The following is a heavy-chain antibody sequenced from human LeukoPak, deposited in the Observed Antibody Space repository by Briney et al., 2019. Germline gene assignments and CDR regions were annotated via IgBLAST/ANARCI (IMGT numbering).Heavy chain of an antibody. Sequence: GGSLRLSCAASGFTFSSYGMHWVRQAPGKGLEWVAVISYDGSNKYYADSVKGRFTISRDNSKNTLYLQMNSLRAEDTAVYYCAKDRRNDDYYGSGSYYNKAPYDAFDIWGQGTMVTVSS. CDR1: GFTFSSYG. J-gene: IGHJ3*02. CDR3: AKDRRNDDYYGSGSYYNKAPYDAFDI. CDR2: ISYDGSNK. V-gene: IGHV3-30*18. D-gene: IGHD3-10*01.